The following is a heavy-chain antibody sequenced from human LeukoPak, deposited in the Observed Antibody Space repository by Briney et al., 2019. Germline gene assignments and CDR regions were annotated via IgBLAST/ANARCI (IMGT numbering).Heavy chain of an antibody. D-gene: IGHD6-13*01. V-gene: IGHV3-21*01. Sequence: GGTLRLSCAASGFTFSSYSMNWVRQAPGKGLEWVSSISSSSSYIYYADSVKGRFTISRDNAKNSLYLQMNSLRAEDTAVYYCARAGARIAAAGTSDYWGQGTLVTVSS. CDR3: ARAGARIAAAGTSDY. CDR1: GFTFSSYS. CDR2: ISSSSSYI. J-gene: IGHJ4*02.